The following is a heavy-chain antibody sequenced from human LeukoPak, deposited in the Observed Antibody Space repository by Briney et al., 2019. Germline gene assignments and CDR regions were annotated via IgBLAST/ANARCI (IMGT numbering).Heavy chain of an antibody. V-gene: IGHV4-59*01. CDR2: IFYTGNA. CDR1: GDSLSNYY. CDR3: ARFRYGEHFDS. Sequence: SETLPLTCGVSGDSLSNYYWNWIRRPPGKGLEWIGYIFYTGNANYNPALKSRVTISVDTSKNQFSLRLSSVTAADTAVYYCARFRYGEHFDSWGQGTLVTVSA. D-gene: IGHD4-17*01. J-gene: IGHJ4*02.